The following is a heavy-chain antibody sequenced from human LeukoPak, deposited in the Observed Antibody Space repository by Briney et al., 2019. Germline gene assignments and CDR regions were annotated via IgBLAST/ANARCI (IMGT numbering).Heavy chain of an antibody. Sequence: PGGSLRLSCAASGFTFSDYYMSWVRQAPGKGLEWVSYISSSSSYTNYADSVKGRFTISRDNAKNSLYLQMNSLRAEDTAVYYCALVGATRGYYYYYGTDVWGQGTTVTVSS. J-gene: IGHJ6*02. V-gene: IGHV3-11*06. D-gene: IGHD1-26*01. CDR1: GFTFSDYY. CDR2: ISSSSSYT. CDR3: ALVGATRGYYYYYGTDV.